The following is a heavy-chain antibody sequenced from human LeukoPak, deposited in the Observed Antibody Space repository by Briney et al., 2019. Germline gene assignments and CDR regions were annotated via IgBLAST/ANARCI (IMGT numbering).Heavy chain of an antibody. CDR2: ISGSTSYV. CDR1: GFTFNNYN. D-gene: IGHD1-26*01. V-gene: IGHV3-21*01. Sequence: GGSLRLSCAASGFTFNNYNINWVRQPPGKGLEWVSSISGSTSYVYYADSVKGRFTISRGDAKNSLYLQMNNLRVEDTAMYYCARSSGTYDWFDPWGQGTLVTVSS. CDR3: ARSSGTYDWFDP. J-gene: IGHJ5*02.